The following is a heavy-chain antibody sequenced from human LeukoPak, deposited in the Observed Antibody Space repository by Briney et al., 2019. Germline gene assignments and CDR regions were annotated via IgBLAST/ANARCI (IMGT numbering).Heavy chain of an antibody. CDR2: INGSGSST. Sequence: GGSLRLSCAASGFTFSSYAMSWVRQAPGKGLEWVSVINGSGSSTNYADSVKGRFTISRDNSKNTLYLQMNSLRADDTAVYYCAKDRSDSSNWYLGDYWGQGTLVTVSS. CDR3: AKDRSDSSNWYLGDY. V-gene: IGHV3-23*01. J-gene: IGHJ4*02. D-gene: IGHD6-13*01. CDR1: GFTFSSYA.